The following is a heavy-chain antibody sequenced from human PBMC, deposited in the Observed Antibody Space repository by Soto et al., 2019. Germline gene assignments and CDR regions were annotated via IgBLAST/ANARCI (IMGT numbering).Heavy chain of an antibody. J-gene: IGHJ4*02. D-gene: IGHD2-15*01. CDR3: ARARGRYSAWEH. CDR1: GFTFCTYR. V-gene: IGHV3-30*03. Sequence: GGSLSLSCAASGFTFCTYRMHWVGHAPGKGLEWVAVISYDGTNEDYADSVKGRFTISRDNSKNTLYLQLNSLKPEDTALYYCARARGRYSAWEHSVQGTLVTVSS. CDR2: ISYDGTNE.